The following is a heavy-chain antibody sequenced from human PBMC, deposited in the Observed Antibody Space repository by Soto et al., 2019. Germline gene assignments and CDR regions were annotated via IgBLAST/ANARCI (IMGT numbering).Heavy chain of an antibody. Sequence: PSETLSLTCTVSGGSISSYYWSWVRQPPGKGLEWIGYIYYSGSTNYNPSLKSRVTISVDTSKNQFSLKLSSVTAADTAVYYCARDLVFGVVEVWGQGTLVTVSS. J-gene: IGHJ4*02. D-gene: IGHD3-3*01. CDR3: ARDLVFGVVEV. CDR2: IYYSGST. CDR1: GGSISSYY. V-gene: IGHV4-59*01.